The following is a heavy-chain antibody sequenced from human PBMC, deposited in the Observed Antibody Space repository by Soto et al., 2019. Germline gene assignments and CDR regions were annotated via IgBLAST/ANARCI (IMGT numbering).Heavy chain of an antibody. CDR2: INHSGST. V-gene: IGHV4-34*01. J-gene: IGHJ4*02. CDR1: GGSFSGYY. D-gene: IGHD6-13*01. Sequence: QVQLQQWGAGLLKPSETLSLSCAVYGGSFSGYYWSWIRQPPGKGLEWIGEINHSGSTNYNPSLKSRVPISVDPSKNQFSLKLSSVTAADTAVYYCARGSDSSSWYYFDYWGQGTLVTLSP. CDR3: ARGSDSSSWYYFDY.